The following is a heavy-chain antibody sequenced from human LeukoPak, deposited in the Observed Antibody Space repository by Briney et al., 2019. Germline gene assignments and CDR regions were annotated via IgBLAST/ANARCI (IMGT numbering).Heavy chain of an antibody. CDR2: ITSRGITM. CDR3: ERDRYDSGGYSSHYYAMDV. D-gene: IGHD3-22*01. J-gene: IGHJ6*02. Sequence: GGSMRLSCTASGFTFSTYEMHWVRQAPGKGLEWVSYITSRGITMYYATSVKGRFTIPRDNAKNSLFLQMNSLRAEGTCDYDSERDRYDSGGYSSHYYAMDVWGQGTTVTVSS. V-gene: IGHV3-48*03. CDR1: GFTFSTYE.